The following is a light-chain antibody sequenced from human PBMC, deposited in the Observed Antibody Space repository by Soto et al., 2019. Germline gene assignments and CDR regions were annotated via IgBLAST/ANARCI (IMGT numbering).Light chain of an antibody. CDR2: GAS. CDR3: QQYGSSSGLT. Sequence: EIVLTPSPGTLSLSPGDRATLSCRASQSVSSSYLAWYQQKPGQAPRLLIYGASSRATGIPDRFSGSGPGTDFTLTISRLEPEDFAVYYCQQYGSSSGLTFGGGTKVDIK. CDR1: QSVSSSY. V-gene: IGKV3-20*01. J-gene: IGKJ4*01.